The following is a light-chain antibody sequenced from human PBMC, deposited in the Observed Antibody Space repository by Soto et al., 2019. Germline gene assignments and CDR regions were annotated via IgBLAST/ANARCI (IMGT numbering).Light chain of an antibody. V-gene: IGKV1-39*01. CDR1: QSIYIY. CDR3: QQSYSSIT. Sequence: DIEKTQSLSSLSASXXDRVXITSPASQSIYIYLNWYQQKPGKAPXXLIYAAYSLQRGVPSTFSGGGSGTDFTLTISSLQPEDFATYYCQQSYSSITFGQGTRLEIK. CDR2: AAY. J-gene: IGKJ5*01.